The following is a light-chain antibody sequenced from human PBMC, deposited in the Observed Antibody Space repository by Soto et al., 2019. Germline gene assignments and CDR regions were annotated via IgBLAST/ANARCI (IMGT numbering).Light chain of an antibody. V-gene: IGKV1-27*01. CDR2: ASS. Sequence: DIQMTQSPSSLSASVGDRVTITCRASKDISNYLAWYQHKPGKVPKLLIYASSTLESGVPSRFSGSGSGKDFTLTISSLQPEDVATYYCQTYNSAPRTFGQGTEVEIK. J-gene: IGKJ1*01. CDR1: KDISNY. CDR3: QTYNSAPRT.